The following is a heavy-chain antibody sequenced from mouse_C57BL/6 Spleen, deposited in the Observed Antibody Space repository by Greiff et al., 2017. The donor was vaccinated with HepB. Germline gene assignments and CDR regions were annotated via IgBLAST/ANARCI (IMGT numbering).Heavy chain of an antibody. CDR1: GYTFTSYT. J-gene: IGHJ4*01. Sequence: QVQLQQSGAELARPGASVKMSCKASGYTFTSYTMHWVKQRPGQGLEWIGYINPSSGYTKYNQKFKDKATLTADKSSSTAYMQLSSLTSEDSAVYYCAREWKPYYAMDYWGQGTSVTVSS. V-gene: IGHV1-4*01. CDR3: AREWKPYYAMDY. CDR2: INPSSGYT. D-gene: IGHD1-3*01.